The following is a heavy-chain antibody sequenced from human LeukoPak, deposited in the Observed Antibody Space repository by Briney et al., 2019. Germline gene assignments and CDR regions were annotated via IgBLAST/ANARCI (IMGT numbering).Heavy chain of an antibody. V-gene: IGHV1-18*01. J-gene: IGHJ5*02. D-gene: IGHD2-8*01. CDR2: ISAYNGNT. Sequence: ASVKVSCKASGGTFSSYAISWVRQAPGQGLEWMGWISAYNGNTNYAQKLQGRVTMTTDTSTSTAYMELRSLRSDDTAVYYCARDVSRLMVYSTRSDPWGQGTLVTVSS. CDR1: GGTFSSYA. CDR3: ARDVSRLMVYSTRSDP.